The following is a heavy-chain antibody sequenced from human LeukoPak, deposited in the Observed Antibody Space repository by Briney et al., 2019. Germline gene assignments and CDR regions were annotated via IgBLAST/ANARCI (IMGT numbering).Heavy chain of an antibody. CDR2: IYTSGST. CDR1: GGSISSYY. V-gene: IGHV4-4*07. J-gene: IGHJ4*02. D-gene: IGHD3-22*01. Sequence: KPSETLTLTCTVSGGSISSYYWSWIRQPAGKGLEWIGRIYTSGSTNYNPSLKSRVTMSVDTSKNQISLKLSSMTAADTAVYYCAREIGDYYDSSGYRTYYFDYWGQGTLVTVSS. CDR3: AREIGDYYDSSGYRTYYFDY.